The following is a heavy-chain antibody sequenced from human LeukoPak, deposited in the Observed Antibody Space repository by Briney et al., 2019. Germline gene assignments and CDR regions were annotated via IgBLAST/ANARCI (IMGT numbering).Heavy chain of an antibody. CDR1: GGSISSYY. D-gene: IGHD6-19*01. J-gene: IGHJ4*02. Sequence: KPSETLSLTCTVSGGSISSYYWSWIRQPAGKGLEWIGRIYTSGSTNYNPSLKSRVTMSVDQSENRFSLMLTSVTAADTALYYCARGAPVAVAAFDYWGQGILVSVSS. CDR3: ARGAPVAVAAFDY. CDR2: IYTSGST. V-gene: IGHV4-4*07.